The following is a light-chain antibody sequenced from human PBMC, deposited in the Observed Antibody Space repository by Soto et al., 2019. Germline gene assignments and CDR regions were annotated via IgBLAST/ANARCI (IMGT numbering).Light chain of an antibody. Sequence: QSALTQPPSASGSPGQSVTLSCTGTSSDVGGYNYVSWYQEHPGKAPKLIIYDVSKRPSGVPDRFSGSKSGNTASLTVSGLQAEDEADYYCTSYAGSNNLVFGGGTQLTVL. J-gene: IGLJ2*01. CDR3: TSYAGSNNLV. CDR2: DVS. CDR1: SSDVGGYNY. V-gene: IGLV2-8*01.